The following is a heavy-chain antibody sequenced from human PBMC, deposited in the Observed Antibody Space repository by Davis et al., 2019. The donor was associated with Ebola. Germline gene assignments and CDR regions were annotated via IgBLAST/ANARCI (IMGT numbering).Heavy chain of an antibody. Sequence: GESLKISCKGSGYNFNNYWIGWVRQMPGKGLEWMGIIYPGDSDTRYSPSFQGQVTISADKSISTAYLQWSSLKASDTAMYYCARPSITGTADAFDIWGQGTMVTVSS. CDR3: ARPSITGTADAFDI. V-gene: IGHV5-51*01. CDR1: GYNFNNYW. CDR2: IYPGDSDT. D-gene: IGHD1-20*01. J-gene: IGHJ3*02.